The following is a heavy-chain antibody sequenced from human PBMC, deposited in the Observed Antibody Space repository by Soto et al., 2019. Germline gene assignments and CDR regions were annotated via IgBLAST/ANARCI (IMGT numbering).Heavy chain of an antibody. CDR3: AHRPRGYAYYFDY. V-gene: IGHV2-5*02. J-gene: IGHJ4*02. Sequence: QITLKESGPTLVKPTQTLTLTCTFSGFSLSTRGVGVAWIRQPTGKALEWLALVFWEYDKLYSPSLKSRLTITEDTSKTQVVLTRTNIDPVDTATYSSAHRPRGYAYYFDYWGQGTLVTVSS. CDR2: VFWEYDK. CDR1: GFSLSTRGVG. D-gene: IGHD5-12*01.